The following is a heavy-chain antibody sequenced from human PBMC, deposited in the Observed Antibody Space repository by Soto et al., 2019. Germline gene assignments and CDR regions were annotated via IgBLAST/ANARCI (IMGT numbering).Heavy chain of an antibody. V-gene: IGHV1-8*01. D-gene: IGHD4-17*01. CDR1: GYTFTSYD. Sequence: QVQLVQSGAEVKKPGASVKVSCKASGYTFTSYDINWVRQATGQGLEYLGWMNPNSVNTGYVQKFQGRVTMTWDSSTTTAYMELSSLRSEHTAVYFCARGVKYGAYSRWFDPWGQGTLVTVSS. J-gene: IGHJ5*02. CDR2: MNPNSVNT. CDR3: ARGVKYGAYSRWFDP.